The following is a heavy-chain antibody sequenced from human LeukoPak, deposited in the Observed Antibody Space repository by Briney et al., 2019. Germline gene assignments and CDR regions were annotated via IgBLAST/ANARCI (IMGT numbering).Heavy chain of an antibody. CDR2: ISSSSSTI. Sequence: GGSLRLSCAASGFTFSSYSMNWVRQAPGKGLEWVSYISSSSSTIYYADSVKGRFTISRDNAKNSLYLQMNSLRAEDTAVYYCAREYSSGGDDAFDIWGQGTMVTVSS. V-gene: IGHV3-48*04. CDR3: AREYSSGGDDAFDI. D-gene: IGHD6-19*01. CDR1: GFTFSSYS. J-gene: IGHJ3*02.